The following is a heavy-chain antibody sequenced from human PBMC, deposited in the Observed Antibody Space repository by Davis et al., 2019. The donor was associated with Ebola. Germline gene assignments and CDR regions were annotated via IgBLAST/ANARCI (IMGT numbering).Heavy chain of an antibody. D-gene: IGHD3-10*01. CDR2: IKEDGSNK. Sequence: PAGSLRLSCAASGFTFSDYYMDWVRQAPGKGLEWVANIKEDGSNKYYVDSVKGRFTISRDNAKSSLYLQMDSLGADDTAVYYCARVHQSYYGSGSYYSFDYWGQGTLVTVSS. J-gene: IGHJ4*02. CDR3: ARVHQSYYGSGSYYSFDY. CDR1: GFTFSDYY. V-gene: IGHV3-7*01.